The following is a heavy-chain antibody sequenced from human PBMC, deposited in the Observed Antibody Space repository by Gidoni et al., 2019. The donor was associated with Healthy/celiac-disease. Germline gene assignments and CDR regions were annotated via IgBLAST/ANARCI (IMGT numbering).Heavy chain of an antibody. D-gene: IGHD5-18*01. CDR1: GFTFGDSA. CDR3: TRASTWIQLWLHWFDP. CDR2: IRSKAYGGTT. J-gene: IGHJ5*02. Sequence: EVQLVASGGGLVKPGRSLRLSCTASGFTFGDSALSWFRQAPGKGLEWVGVIRSKAYGGTTEYAASVKGRFTISRDDSKSIAYLQMNSLKTEDTAVYYCTRASTWIQLWLHWFDPWGQGTLVTVSS. V-gene: IGHV3-49*05.